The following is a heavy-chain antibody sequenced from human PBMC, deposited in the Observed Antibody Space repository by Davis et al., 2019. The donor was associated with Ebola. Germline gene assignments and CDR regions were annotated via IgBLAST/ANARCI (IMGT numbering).Heavy chain of an antibody. Sequence: GESLKISCAVSGFTFSNYNMNWVRQTPGKGLEWVSHISDDSSSTYYADSVKGRFTISRDNAKNSLYLQLNTLRGEDTAVYFCVSAGWDHWGQGTLVTVSS. D-gene: IGHD2-15*01. CDR2: ISDDSSST. J-gene: IGHJ4*02. V-gene: IGHV3-48*01. CDR1: GFTFSNYN. CDR3: VSAGWDH.